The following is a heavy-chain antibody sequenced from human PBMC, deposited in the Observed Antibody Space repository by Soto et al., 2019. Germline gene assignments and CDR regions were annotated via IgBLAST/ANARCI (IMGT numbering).Heavy chain of an antibody. CDR2: LQTDGSHP. Sequence: GGSLRLSCVASGFTFDYYWMHWVHQAPGEGLMWVSRLQTDGSHPDYADSVKGRFTISRDNAKNTLYLQMNNLRAEDTAVYYCARGGDPDFWGQGTLVTVSS. CDR1: GFTFDYYW. D-gene: IGHD2-21*02. V-gene: IGHV3-74*01. CDR3: ARGGDPDF. J-gene: IGHJ4*02.